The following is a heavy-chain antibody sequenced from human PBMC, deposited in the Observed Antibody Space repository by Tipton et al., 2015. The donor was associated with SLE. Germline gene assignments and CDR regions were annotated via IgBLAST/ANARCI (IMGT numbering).Heavy chain of an antibody. J-gene: IGHJ3*02. D-gene: IGHD3-10*01. V-gene: IGHV4-59*01. CDR3: ASETYYYGSGTRAFDI. Sequence: TLSLTCTVSGGSISSYYWSWIRQPPGKGQEWIGYIYYSGGTNYNPSLKSRYTISVDTSKNQFSLKLSSVTAADTAVYYCASETYYYGSGTRAFDIWGQGTMVNVYS. CDR1: GGSISSYY. CDR2: IYYSGGT.